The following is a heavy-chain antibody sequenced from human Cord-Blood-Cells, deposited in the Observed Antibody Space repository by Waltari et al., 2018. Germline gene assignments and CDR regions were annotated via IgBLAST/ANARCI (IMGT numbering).Heavy chain of an antibody. Sequence: QVQLVQSGAEVKKPGTSVKVSCKVSGYTLTELYMHWVRQAPGKGLEWMGGCDHEEGETIDAQKFQGRVTMTEDTSTDTAYRERSSLGSEDTAVYYCATIRYSSLAVDYWGQGTLVTVSS. CDR3: ATIRYSSLAVDY. D-gene: IGHD6-13*01. V-gene: IGHV1-24*01. CDR2: CDHEEGET. J-gene: IGHJ4*02. CDR1: GYTLTELY.